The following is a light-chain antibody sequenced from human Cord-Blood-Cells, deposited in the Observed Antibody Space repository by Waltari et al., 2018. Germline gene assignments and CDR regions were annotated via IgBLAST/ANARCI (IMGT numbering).Light chain of an antibody. V-gene: IGLV1-47*01. Sequence: QSVLTQPPSASGTPGQRVTISCSGSSSNIGSNYVYWYQQLPGTAPKLLIYRNQRPSGVPDRFSGSKSGTSSSLAISGRRSEDEADYYCAAWDDSLSGRVFGGGTKLTVL. J-gene: IGLJ3*02. CDR2: RN. CDR1: SSNIGSNY. CDR3: AAWDDSLSGRV.